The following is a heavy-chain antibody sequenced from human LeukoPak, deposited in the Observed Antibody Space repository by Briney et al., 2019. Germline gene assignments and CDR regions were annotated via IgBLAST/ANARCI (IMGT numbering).Heavy chain of an antibody. J-gene: IGHJ4*02. CDR1: GFTFSAYA. Sequence: PGGSLRLSCEASGFTFSAYAMTWVRQAPGKGLEWVSSISSSSSYIYYADSVKGRFTISRDNAKNSLYLQVNSLRAEDTAVYYCAREIALAGLNDYWGQGTLVTVSS. CDR2: ISSSSSYI. D-gene: IGHD6-19*01. V-gene: IGHV3-21*01. CDR3: AREIALAGLNDY.